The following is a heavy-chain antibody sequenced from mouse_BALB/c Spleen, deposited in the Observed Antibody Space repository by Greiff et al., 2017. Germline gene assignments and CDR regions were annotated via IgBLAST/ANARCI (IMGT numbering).Heavy chain of an antibody. CDR2: ISSGGSYT. J-gene: IGHJ4*01. CDR3: ARHTYYDYDGDAMDY. V-gene: IGHV5-6*01. CDR1: GFTFSSYG. D-gene: IGHD2-4*01. Sequence: EVMLVESGGDLVKPGGSLKLSCAAFGFTFSSYGMSWVRQTPDKRLEWVATISSGGSYTYYPDSVKGRFTISRDNAKNTLYLQMSSLKSEDTAMYYCARHTYYDYDGDAMDYWGQGTSVTVSS.